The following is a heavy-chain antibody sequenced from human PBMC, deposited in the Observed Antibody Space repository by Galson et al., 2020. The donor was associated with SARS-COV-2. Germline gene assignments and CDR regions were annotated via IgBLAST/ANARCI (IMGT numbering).Heavy chain of an antibody. Sequence: SETLSLTCIVSGDSITSGDYYWSWIRQHPRKGLEWIGYIHKRGRTYYNPSLKSRLIISVDTSKNQFSLKLSSVTAADTAVYYCARTTIFGVFDRFDCWGQGTLVTVSS. V-gene: IGHV4-30-4*08. D-gene: IGHD3-3*01. CDR3: ARTTIFGVFDRFDC. CDR2: IHKRGRT. J-gene: IGHJ4*02. CDR1: GDSITSGDYY.